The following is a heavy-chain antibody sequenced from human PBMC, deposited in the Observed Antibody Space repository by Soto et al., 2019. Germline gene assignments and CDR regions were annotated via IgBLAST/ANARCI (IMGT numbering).Heavy chain of an antibody. J-gene: IGHJ4*02. CDR1: GFTFSSYG. V-gene: IGHV3-30*18. CDR2: ISYDGSNK. Sequence: PGGSLRLSCAASGFTFSSYGMHWVRQAPGKGLEWVAVISYDGSNKYYADSVKGRFTISRDNSKNTLYLQMNSLRAEDTAVYYCAKDVGPPFFDYWGQGTLVTVSS. D-gene: IGHD3-3*01. CDR3: AKDVGPPFFDY.